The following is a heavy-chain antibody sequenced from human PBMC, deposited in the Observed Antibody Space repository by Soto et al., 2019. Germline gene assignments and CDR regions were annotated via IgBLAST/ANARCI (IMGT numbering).Heavy chain of an antibody. Sequence: GGSLRLSCAASGSTFSDYAMHWVRQPPGKGLEWVAIISSDGKNTYYGDSVKGRFTISRDDSTSTLSLQMNGLRPEDTAVYFCARVHCTTELCSGLYFYYALDVWGQGTTVTVSS. J-gene: IGHJ6*02. CDR2: ISSDGKNT. V-gene: IGHV3-30*01. D-gene: IGHD2-21*01. CDR3: ARVHCTTELCSGLYFYYALDV. CDR1: GSTFSDYA.